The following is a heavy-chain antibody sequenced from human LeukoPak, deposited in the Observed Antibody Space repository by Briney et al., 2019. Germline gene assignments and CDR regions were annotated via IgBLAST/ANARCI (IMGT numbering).Heavy chain of an antibody. J-gene: IGHJ4*02. CDR2: ISGSGGST. CDR3: AKAYSSSWYGQYYFDY. V-gene: IGHV3-23*01. Sequence: GGSLRLSCAASGFTFSSYAMSWVRQAPGKGLEWVSAISGSGGSTYYADSVKDRFTISRDNSKNTLYLQMNSLRAEDTAVYYCAKAYSSSWYGQYYFDYWGQGTLVTVSS. D-gene: IGHD6-13*01. CDR1: GFTFSSYA.